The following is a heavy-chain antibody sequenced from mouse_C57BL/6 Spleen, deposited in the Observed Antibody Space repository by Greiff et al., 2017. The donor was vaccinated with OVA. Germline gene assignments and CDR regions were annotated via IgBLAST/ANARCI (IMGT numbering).Heavy chain of an antibody. CDR1: GFTFSDYG. J-gene: IGHJ2*01. Sequence: EVQRVESGGGLVKPGGSLKLSCAASGFTFSDYGMHWVRQAPEKGLEWVAYISSGSSTIYYADTVKGRFTISRDNAKNTLFLQMTSLRSEDTAMYYCAREDWDREGDFDYWGQGTTLTVSS. V-gene: IGHV5-17*01. D-gene: IGHD4-1*01. CDR2: ISSGSSTI. CDR3: AREDWDREGDFDY.